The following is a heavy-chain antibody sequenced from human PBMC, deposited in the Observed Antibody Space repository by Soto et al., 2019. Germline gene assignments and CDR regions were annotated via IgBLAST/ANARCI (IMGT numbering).Heavy chain of an antibody. Sequence: QFQLVQSGPEVKRPGASVRLSCRTAGYSFKNYAIHWVRQAPGKKMEWMGGSNEGSGNTRYSHKFQGRMSIARDTSASTYYLDLRSLTSEDTAVYFCARDDRTIAGAVTLDYWGPGTLVTVSS. V-gene: IGHV1-3*01. CDR3: ARDDRTIAGAVTLDY. CDR2: SNEGSGNT. J-gene: IGHJ4*02. D-gene: IGHD3-3*01. CDR1: GYSFKNYA.